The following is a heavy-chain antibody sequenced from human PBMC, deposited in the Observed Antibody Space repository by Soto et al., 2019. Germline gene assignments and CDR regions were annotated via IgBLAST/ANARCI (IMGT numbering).Heavy chain of an antibody. V-gene: IGHV1-18*04. Sequence: ASVKVSCKASGYTFTSYGISCVRQAPGQVLEWMGWISAYNGNTNYAQKLQGRVTMTTDTSTSTAYMELRSLRSDDTAVYYCARDSYSSSSPFYYYYGMDVWGQGTTVTVSS. J-gene: IGHJ6*02. CDR3: ARDSYSSSSPFYYYYGMDV. CDR2: ISAYNGNT. D-gene: IGHD6-6*01. CDR1: GYTFTSYG.